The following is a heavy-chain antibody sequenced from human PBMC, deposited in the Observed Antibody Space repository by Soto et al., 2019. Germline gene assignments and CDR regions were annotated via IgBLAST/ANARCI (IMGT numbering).Heavy chain of an antibody. J-gene: IGHJ6*02. Sequence: PGGSLRLSCAAPGFTVSSNYMSWVRQAPGKGLEWVSVIYSGASTYYADSVKGRFTISRDNSKNTLYLQMNSLRADATAVYYRARSLYGDHGAAIFHYYYYHRMDVWGQGTTVTVPS. CDR1: GFTVSSNY. V-gene: IGHV3-53*01. D-gene: IGHD4-17*01. CDR3: ARSLYGDHGAAIFHYYYYHRMDV. CDR2: IYSGAST.